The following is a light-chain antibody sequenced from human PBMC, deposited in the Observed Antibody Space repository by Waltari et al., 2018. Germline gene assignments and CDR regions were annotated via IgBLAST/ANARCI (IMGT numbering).Light chain of an antibody. J-gene: IGKJ1*01. V-gene: IGKV4-1*01. Sequence: DIVMTQSPYSLAVSLGERATINCKSSQSVLYTSNNKNYLAWYQQKPGQPPKLLFYWASTRESGVPDRFSGSGSGTDFTLTISGLQAEDVAVYYCQQYYSPPWTFGQGTQVEIK. CDR1: QSVLYTSNNKNY. CDR3: QQYYSPPWT. CDR2: WAS.